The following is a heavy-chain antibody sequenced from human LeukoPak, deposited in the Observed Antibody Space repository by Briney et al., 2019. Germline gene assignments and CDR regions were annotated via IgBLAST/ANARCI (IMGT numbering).Heavy chain of an antibody. V-gene: IGHV4-39*01. CDR3: ARRPGSGSRHFDY. Sequence: PSETLSLTCTVSGGSISTSSYYWSWIRQPPGKRPEWIGTIYYTGSTYYNPSLKSRVTISVDASKNQFSLILSSVTAADTAVYYCARRPGSGSRHFDYWGPGTLVNVSS. CDR1: GGSISTSSYY. D-gene: IGHD3-10*01. CDR2: IYYTGST. J-gene: IGHJ4*02.